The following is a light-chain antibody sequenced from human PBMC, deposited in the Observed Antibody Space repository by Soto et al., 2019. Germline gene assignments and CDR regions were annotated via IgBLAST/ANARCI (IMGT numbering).Light chain of an antibody. CDR2: DVS. J-gene: IGLJ1*01. CDR3: SSYTTSNTRQIV. Sequence: QSALTQPASVSGSPGQSITISCTGTSSDVGGYNYVSWYQQHPGKAPKFMIYDVSNRPSGVSNRFSGSKSGNTASLTISGXXXEDEADYYCSSYTTSNTRQIVFGTGTKLTV. CDR1: SSDVGGYNY. V-gene: IGLV2-14*01.